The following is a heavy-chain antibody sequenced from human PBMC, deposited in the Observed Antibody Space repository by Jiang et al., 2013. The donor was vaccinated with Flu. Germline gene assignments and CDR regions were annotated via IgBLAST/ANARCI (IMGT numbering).Heavy chain of an antibody. CDR3: ARATIHFGMDV. Sequence: LLKPSETLSLTCTVSGGSIRSFYWNWVRQTPGRGLEWIGNIYPSGSTNLNPSLRSRVTISVHTSKNEFSLRLNSVTAADTAVYYCARATIHFGMDVWGQGTTVTVSS. CDR2: IYPSGST. CDR1: GGSIRSFY. V-gene: IGHV4-59*01. D-gene: IGHD5-24*01. J-gene: IGHJ6*02.